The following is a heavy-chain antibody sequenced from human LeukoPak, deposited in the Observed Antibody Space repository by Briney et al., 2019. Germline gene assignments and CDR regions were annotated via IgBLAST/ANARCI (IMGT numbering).Heavy chain of an antibody. CDR2: INTSGNT. V-gene: IGHV4-4*07. Sequence: TSETLSLTCAVYGGSFSGYYWSWIRQPAGKGLQWIGRINTSGNTNYNPSLKSRVTMSVDTSKNQFSLKLHSLTAADTAVYYCAREYGDFDYWGQGTLVTVSS. D-gene: IGHD4-17*01. CDR3: AREYGDFDY. J-gene: IGHJ4*02. CDR1: GGSFSGYY.